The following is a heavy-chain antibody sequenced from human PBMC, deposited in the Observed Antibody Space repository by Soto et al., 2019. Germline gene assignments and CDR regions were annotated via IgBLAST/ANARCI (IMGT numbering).Heavy chain of an antibody. D-gene: IGHD1-1*01. Sequence: SETLSLTCTVSAASISGFYWSWIRKSAGKGLEWIGRIYATGTTDYNPSLKSRAMMSVDTSKKQFSLKLRSVTAADTAVYYCVRDGTKTLRDWFDPWGQGSSVAVSS. CDR3: VRDGTKTLRDWFDP. V-gene: IGHV4-4*07. CDR1: AASISGFY. CDR2: IYATGTT. J-gene: IGHJ5*02.